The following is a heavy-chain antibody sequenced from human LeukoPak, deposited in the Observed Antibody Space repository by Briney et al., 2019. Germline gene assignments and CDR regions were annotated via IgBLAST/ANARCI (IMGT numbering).Heavy chain of an antibody. Sequence: PGGCLRLACAASGFTLSSYGMHWVRQAPGKGLERVAFIRYDGSNKYYADSVKGRFTISRDNSKNTLYLQMNSLRAEDTALYYCAKDSAPYSSSSGGLDYWGQGTLVTVSS. CDR2: IRYDGSNK. J-gene: IGHJ4*02. V-gene: IGHV3-30*02. CDR1: GFTLSSYG. CDR3: AKDSAPYSSSSGGLDY. D-gene: IGHD6-6*01.